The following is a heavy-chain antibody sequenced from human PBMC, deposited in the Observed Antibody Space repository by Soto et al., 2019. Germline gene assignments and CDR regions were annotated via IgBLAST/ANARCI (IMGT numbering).Heavy chain of an antibody. CDR1: GGTFSSYA. D-gene: IGHD6-13*01. CDR2: IIPIFGTA. J-gene: IGHJ4*02. Sequence: QVQLVQSGAEVKKPGSSVKVSCKASGGTFSSYAISWVRQAPGQGLEWMGGIIPIFGTANYAQKFQGRVTMTADKSTSTAYMELSSLRSADTAVYYRARESGTNRGGIAGSSSVFDYCGKGTVVTVSA. CDR3: ARESGTNRGGIAGSSSVFDY. V-gene: IGHV1-69*06.